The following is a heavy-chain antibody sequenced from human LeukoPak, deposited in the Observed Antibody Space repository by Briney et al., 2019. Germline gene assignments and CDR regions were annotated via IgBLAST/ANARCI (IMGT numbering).Heavy chain of an antibody. Sequence: ASVKVSCKASGYTFTTYYVHWVRQAPGQGLEWMGIIYPSGGSTSYAQKFQGRVTMTRDTSTSTVYMDTAVYYCARDISSGSHTWFEPWGQGTLVTVSS. CDR1: GYTFTTYY. CDR2: IYPSGGST. CDR3: HTWFEP. D-gene: IGHD1-26*01. V-gene: IGHV1-46*01. J-gene: IGHJ5*02.